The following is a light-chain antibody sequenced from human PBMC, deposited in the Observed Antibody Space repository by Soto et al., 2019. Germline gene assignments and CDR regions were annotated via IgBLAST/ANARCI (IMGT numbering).Light chain of an antibody. Sequence: EIVLTQSTDTVSLSPGETATLSCRASQSVSSNYLAWYQQKPGQAPRLLIYGASSRATGIPDRFSGSGSGTDFTLTISRLEPEDFAVFYCQQYDNSITFGQGTRLEI. CDR1: QSVSSNY. CDR3: QQYDNSIT. CDR2: GAS. J-gene: IGKJ5*01. V-gene: IGKV3-20*01.